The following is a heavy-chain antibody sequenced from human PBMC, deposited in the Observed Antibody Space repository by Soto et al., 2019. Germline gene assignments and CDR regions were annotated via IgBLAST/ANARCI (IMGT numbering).Heavy chain of an antibody. D-gene: IGHD2-8*01. Sequence: QVQLVESGGGVVQSGRSLRLSCAASEFNFGAFGMHWVRQAPGKGLEWVAVISYDGSNIYYGDSVKGRFTISRDNSKNSLVLQMNSLRTEGSAIYCCAKNPHNGERNYFYGMGVRGQGRTVTISS. J-gene: IGHJ6*02. CDR1: EFNFGAFG. CDR2: ISYDGSNI. CDR3: AKNPHNGERNYFYGMGV. V-gene: IGHV3-33*05.